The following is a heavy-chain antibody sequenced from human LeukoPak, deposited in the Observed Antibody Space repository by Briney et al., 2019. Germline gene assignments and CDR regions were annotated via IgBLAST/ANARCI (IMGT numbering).Heavy chain of an antibody. CDR2: TYYRSKWYN. CDR1: GDSVSSNSAA. CDR3: AREGLMQLVPWGDFDI. J-gene: IGHJ3*02. V-gene: IGHV6-1*01. Sequence: SQTLSLTCAISGDSVSSNSAAWNWIRQSPSRGLEWLGRTYYRSKWYNDYAVSVKSRITINPDTSKNQFSLQLNFVTPEDTAVYYCAREGLMQLVPWGDFDIWGQGTMVTVSS. D-gene: IGHD6-13*01.